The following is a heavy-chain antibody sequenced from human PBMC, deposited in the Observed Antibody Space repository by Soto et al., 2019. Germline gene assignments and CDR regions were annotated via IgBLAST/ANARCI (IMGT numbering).Heavy chain of an antibody. V-gene: IGHV3-23*01. Sequence: GGSLRLSCAASGFTFSSYDMNWVRQAPGKGLDLVSGVSASGSITSYADSAKGRFTISRDNAKNTVFLQMTGLRAEDTAVYFCAKGDCSGGRCYRGFDYWGQGTLVTVSS. CDR2: VSASGSIT. J-gene: IGHJ4*02. D-gene: IGHD2-15*01. CDR3: AKGDCSGGRCYRGFDY. CDR1: GFTFSSYD.